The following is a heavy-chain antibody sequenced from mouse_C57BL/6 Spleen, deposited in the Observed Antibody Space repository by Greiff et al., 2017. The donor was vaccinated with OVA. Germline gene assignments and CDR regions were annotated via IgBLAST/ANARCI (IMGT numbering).Heavy chain of an antibody. CDR1: GFTFSDYY. CDR3: AREGMDY. V-gene: IGHV5-16*01. J-gene: IGHJ4*01. CDR2: INYDGSST. Sequence: DVKLVESEGGLVQPGSSMKLSCTASGFTFSDYYMAWVRQVPEKGLEWVANINYDGSSTYYLDSLKSRFIISRDNAKNILYLQMSSLKSEDTATYYCAREGMDYWGQGTSVTVSS.